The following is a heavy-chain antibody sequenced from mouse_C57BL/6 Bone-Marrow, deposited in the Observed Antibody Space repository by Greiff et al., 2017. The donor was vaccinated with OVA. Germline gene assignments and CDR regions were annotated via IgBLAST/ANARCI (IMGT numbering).Heavy chain of an antibody. D-gene: IGHD2-4*01. V-gene: IGHV1-18*01. CDR1: GYTFTDYN. J-gene: IGHJ2*01. CDR2: INPNNGGT. CDR3: AREGYDYDPYYFDY. Sequence: EVQLQQSGPELVKPGASVKIPCKASGYTFTDYNMDWVKQSHGKSLEWIGDINPNNGGTIYNQKFKGKATLTVDKSSSTAYMELRSLTSEDTAVYYCAREGYDYDPYYFDYWGQGTTLTVSS.